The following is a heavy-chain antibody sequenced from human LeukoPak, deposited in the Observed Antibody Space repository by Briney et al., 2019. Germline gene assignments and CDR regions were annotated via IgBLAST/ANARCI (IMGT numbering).Heavy chain of an antibody. CDR3: ARRGYGDYQYYYYYYGMDV. Sequence: ASVTVSCKASGYTFTSYGISWVRQAPGQGLEWMGWISAYNGNTNYAQKLQGRVTMTTDTSTSTAYMELRSLRSDDTAVYYCARRGYGDYQYYYYYYGMDVWGQGTTVTVSS. V-gene: IGHV1-18*01. CDR1: GYTFTSYG. J-gene: IGHJ6*02. D-gene: IGHD4-17*01. CDR2: ISAYNGNT.